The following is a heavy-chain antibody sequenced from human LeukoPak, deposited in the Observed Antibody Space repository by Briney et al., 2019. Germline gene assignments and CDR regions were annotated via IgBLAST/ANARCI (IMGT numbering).Heavy chain of an antibody. CDR1: GGSFSGYY. V-gene: IGHV4-34*01. CDR3: ARGLGGNWNHYNYMDV. J-gene: IGHJ6*03. D-gene: IGHD1-20*01. Sequence: PSETLSLTCAVYGGSFSGYYWSWIRQPPGKGLEWIGEINHSGSTNYNPSLKSRVTISVDTSKNQFSLKLSSVTAADTAVYYCARGLGGNWNHYNYMDVWGKGTTVTVSS. CDR2: INHSGST.